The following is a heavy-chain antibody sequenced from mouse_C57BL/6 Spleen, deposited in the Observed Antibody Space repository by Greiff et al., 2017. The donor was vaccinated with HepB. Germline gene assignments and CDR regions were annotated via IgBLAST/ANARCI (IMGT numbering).Heavy chain of an antibody. V-gene: IGHV1-82*01. CDR1: GYAFSSSW. D-gene: IGHD1-1*01. Sequence: VQLQQSGPELVKPGASVKISCKASGYAFSSSWMNWVKQRPGKGLEWIGRIYPGDGDTNYNGKFKGKATLTADKSSSTAYMQLSSLTSEDSAVYFCARSNYYGSSYEFAYWGQGTLVTVSA. CDR3: ARSNYYGSSYEFAY. J-gene: IGHJ3*01. CDR2: IYPGDGDT.